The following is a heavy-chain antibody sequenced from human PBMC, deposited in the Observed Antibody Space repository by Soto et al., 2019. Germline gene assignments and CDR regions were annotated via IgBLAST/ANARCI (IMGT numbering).Heavy chain of an antibody. CDR2: INPNSGGT. Sequence: QVQLMQSGAEVKKPGASVKVSCTASGYTFTGYYMHWVRQAPGQGLEWMGWINPNSGGTNYAQKFQGWVTMTRDTSISTAYMELSRLRSDDTAVYYCAIFSSGRGYYYYGMDVWGQGTTVTVSS. V-gene: IGHV1-2*04. CDR3: AIFSSGRGYYYYGMDV. J-gene: IGHJ6*02. D-gene: IGHD6-19*01. CDR1: GYTFTGYY.